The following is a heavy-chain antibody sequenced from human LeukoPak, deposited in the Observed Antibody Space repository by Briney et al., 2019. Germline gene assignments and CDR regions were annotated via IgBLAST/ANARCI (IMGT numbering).Heavy chain of an antibody. CDR1: GFTFSSYS. V-gene: IGHV3-21*01. CDR3: ARDPPVGFTMIDADGVFQH. D-gene: IGHD3-22*01. CDR2: ISSSSSYI. Sequence: GGSLRLSCAASGFTFSSYSMNWVRQAPGKGLEWVSSISSSSSYIYYADSVKGRFTISRDNAKNSLYLQMNSLRAEDTAVYYCARDPPVGFTMIDADGVFQHWGQGTLVTVSS. J-gene: IGHJ1*01.